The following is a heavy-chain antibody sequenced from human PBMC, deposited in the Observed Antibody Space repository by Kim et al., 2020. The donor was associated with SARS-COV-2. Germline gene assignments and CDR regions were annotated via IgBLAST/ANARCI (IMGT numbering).Heavy chain of an antibody. D-gene: IGHD3-22*01. CDR3: ASMRGYDAFDI. CDR2: IYYSGST. V-gene: IGHV4-61*01. Sequence: SETLSLTCTVSGGSVSNDIYYWSWIRQPPGKGLGYIGYIYYSGSTNYNPSLKSRVTISVDTSKKQFSLRLKSVTAADTAVYYCASMRGYDAFDIWGQGTMVTVSS. J-gene: IGHJ3*02. CDR1: GGSVSNDIYY.